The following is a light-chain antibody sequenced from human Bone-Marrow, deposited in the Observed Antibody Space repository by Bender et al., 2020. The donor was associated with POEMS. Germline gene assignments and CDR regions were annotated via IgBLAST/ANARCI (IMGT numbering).Light chain of an antibody. CDR2: DVS. V-gene: IGLV2-14*01. J-gene: IGLJ2*01. CDR3: SSYTSSTTLV. Sequence: QSALTQPPSVSGSPGQSVTISCTGTRSDVGGYNYVSWYQQHPGKAPNLMIYDVSDRPSGVSNRFSGSKSGNTASLTISGLQAEDEADYYCSSYTSSTTLVFGGGTKLTVL. CDR1: RSDVGGYNY.